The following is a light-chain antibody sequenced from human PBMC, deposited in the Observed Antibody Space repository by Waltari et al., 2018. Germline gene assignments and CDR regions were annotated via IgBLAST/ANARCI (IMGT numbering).Light chain of an antibody. J-gene: IGKJ4*01. CDR3: QQYNNWPPLT. V-gene: IGKV3-15*01. Sequence: EIVMTQSTATLSVSPGERATLSCRASQSVSSNLAWYQQKPGQAPRLLIYGASTRATGISARFSGSGSGTEFTLTISSLQSEDFAVYYCQQYNNWPPLTFGGVTKVEIK. CDR2: GAS. CDR1: QSVSSN.